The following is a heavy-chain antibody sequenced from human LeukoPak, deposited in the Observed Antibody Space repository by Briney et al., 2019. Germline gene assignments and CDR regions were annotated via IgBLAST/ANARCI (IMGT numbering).Heavy chain of an antibody. Sequence: ASVKVSCKASGGTFSSYAISWVRQAPGQGPEWMGRIIPILGIANYAQKFQGRVTITADKSTSTAYMELSSLRSEDTAVYYCARDVNNYYYYGMDVWGQGTTVTVSS. D-gene: IGHD2/OR15-2a*01. V-gene: IGHV1-69*04. CDR1: GGTFSSYA. J-gene: IGHJ6*02. CDR3: ARDVNNYYYYGMDV. CDR2: IIPILGIA.